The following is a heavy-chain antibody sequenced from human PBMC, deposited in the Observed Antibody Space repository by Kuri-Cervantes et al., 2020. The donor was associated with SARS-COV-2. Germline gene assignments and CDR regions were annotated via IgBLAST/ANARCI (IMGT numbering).Heavy chain of an antibody. J-gene: IGHJ3*02. CDR1: GYTLTELS. CDR2: FDPEDGET. D-gene: IGHD3-9*01. CDR3: STLTGYYRHDAFNM. Sequence: ASVKVSCKVSGYTLTELSMHWVRQAPGKGLEWMGGFDPEDGETIYAQKFQGRVSMTSDTSTGTVYMEMSSLRSEDTAMYYCSTLTGYYRHDAFNMWGQGTMVTVSS. V-gene: IGHV1-24*01.